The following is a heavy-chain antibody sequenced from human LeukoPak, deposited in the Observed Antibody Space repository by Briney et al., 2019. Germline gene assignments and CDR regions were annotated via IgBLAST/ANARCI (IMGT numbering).Heavy chain of an antibody. J-gene: IGHJ6*02. CDR3: ARDSGSYYNTMDV. CDR2: IYSGGST. D-gene: IGHD1-26*01. CDR1: GFTVSYNY. V-gene: IGHV3-53*01. Sequence: PGGSLRLSCAASGFTVSYNYMSWVRQAPGKGLEWVSVIYSGGSTYYADSVKGRFTISRDNSENTVYLQMNSLRAEDTAVYYCARDSGSYYNTMDVWGQGTTVTVSS.